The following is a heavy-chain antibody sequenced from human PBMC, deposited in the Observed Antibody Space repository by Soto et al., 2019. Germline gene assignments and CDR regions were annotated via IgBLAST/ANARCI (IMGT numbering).Heavy chain of an antibody. CDR3: AKGGRQWLVTSGFNY. V-gene: IGHV3-30*18. CDR1: GFTFSDYA. D-gene: IGHD6-19*01. J-gene: IGHJ4*02. CDR2: VSHDGRNT. Sequence: VQLVESGGGVVQPGRSLRLSCAASGFTFSDYAMHWVRQAPGKGLEWVAVVSHDGRNTHYADSVKGRFTISRDSSKNTVSLAMTSLRAEDTAVYSCAKGGRQWLVTSGFNYWGQGALVTVSS.